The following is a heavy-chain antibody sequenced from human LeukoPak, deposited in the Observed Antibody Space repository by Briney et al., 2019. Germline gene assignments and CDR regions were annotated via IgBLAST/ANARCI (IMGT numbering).Heavy chain of an antibody. J-gene: IGHJ6*03. CDR3: ARDSGEWLPGDMDV. CDR2: IYTSGST. D-gene: IGHD5-12*01. Sequence: KTSETLSLTCTVSGGSISSYHWSWIRQPAGKGLEWIGRIYTSGSTNYNPSLKSRVTMSVDTSKNQFSLKLSSVTAADTAVYYCARDSGEWLPGDMDVWGKGTTVTISS. CDR1: GGSISSYH. V-gene: IGHV4-4*07.